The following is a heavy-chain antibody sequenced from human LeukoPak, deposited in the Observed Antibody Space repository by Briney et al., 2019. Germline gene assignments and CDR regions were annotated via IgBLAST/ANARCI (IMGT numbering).Heavy chain of an antibody. CDR2: INPNSGGT. CDR1: GYTFTGYY. Sequence: GASVKVSCKASGYTFTGYYMHWVRQAPGQGLEWMGWINPNSGGTSYAQKFQGRVTMTRDTSISTAYMELSRLRSDDTAVYYCARDHTAVRGVIKRGVQTPNWFDPWGQGTLVTVSS. V-gene: IGHV1-2*02. CDR3: ARDHTAVRGVIKRGVQTPNWFDP. J-gene: IGHJ5*02. D-gene: IGHD3-10*01.